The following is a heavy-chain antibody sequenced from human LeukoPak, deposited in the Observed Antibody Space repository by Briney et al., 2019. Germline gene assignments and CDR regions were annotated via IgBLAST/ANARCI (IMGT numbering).Heavy chain of an antibody. CDR2: ISSSGSTK. J-gene: IGHJ4*02. CDR3: ARDWDSGYDTYYFDY. Sequence: GGSLRLSCAASGFTFSSYAMNWVRQAPGMGLEWVSYISSSGSTKYYADSVKGRFTISRDNAKNSLFLRMNSLRAEDTAVYYCARDWDSGYDTYYFDYWGQGTLVTVSS. D-gene: IGHD5-12*01. V-gene: IGHV3-48*03. CDR1: GFTFSSYA.